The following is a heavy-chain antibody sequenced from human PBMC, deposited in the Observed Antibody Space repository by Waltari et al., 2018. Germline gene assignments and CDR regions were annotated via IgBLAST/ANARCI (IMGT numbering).Heavy chain of an antibody. CDR3: ARNHGVFYDSSGDQFDY. D-gene: IGHD3-22*01. J-gene: IGHJ4*02. Sequence: QVQLQESGPGLVKPSQTLSLTCTVSGGSISSGSYYWSWIRQPAGKGLEWIGRIYTSGSTNYNPSLKSRVTISVDTSKNQFSLKLSSVTAADTAVYYCARNHGVFYDSSGDQFDYWGQGTLVTVSS. CDR2: IYTSGST. V-gene: IGHV4-61*02. CDR1: GGSISSGSYY.